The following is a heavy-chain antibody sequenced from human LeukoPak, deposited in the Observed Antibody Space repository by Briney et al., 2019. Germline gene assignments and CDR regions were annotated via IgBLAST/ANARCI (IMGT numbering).Heavy chain of an antibody. CDR1: GLTFSSYA. J-gene: IGHJ4*02. V-gene: IGHV3-23*01. D-gene: IGHD6-13*01. CDR2: ISGSGGST. Sequence: PGGSLRLSCAASGLTFSSYAMSWVRQAPEKGLEWVSAISGSGGSTYYADSVKGRFTISRDNSKNTLYLQMNSLRAEDTAVYYCARGMYSSSWYGDYWGQGTLVTVSS. CDR3: ARGMYSSSWYGDY.